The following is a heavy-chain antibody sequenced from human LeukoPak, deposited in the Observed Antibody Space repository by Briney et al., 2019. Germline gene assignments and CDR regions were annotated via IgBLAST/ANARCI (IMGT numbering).Heavy chain of an antibody. CDR2: ISSNGGST. D-gene: IGHD3/OR15-3a*01. Sequence: TGGSLRLSCSASGFTFSTYATHWVRQAPGKGLEYVSAISSNGGSTYYADSVRGRFTISRDNSKKTLYLQMSSLRTEDTAVYYCVALGLASPSDYGGQGTLVTVSS. CDR3: VALGLASPSDY. V-gene: IGHV3-64D*09. CDR1: GFTFSTYA. J-gene: IGHJ4*02.